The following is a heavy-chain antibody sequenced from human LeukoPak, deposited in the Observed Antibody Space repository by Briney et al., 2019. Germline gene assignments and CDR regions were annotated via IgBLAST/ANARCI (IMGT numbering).Heavy chain of an antibody. CDR2: ISSSSSYI. D-gene: IGHD3-22*01. Sequence: PGGSLRLSCAASGFTFSSYSMNWVRQAPGKGLEWVSSISSSSSYIYYADSVKGRFTISRDNAKNSLYLQVNSLRAEDTAVYYCARLITMIVDYWGQGTLVTVSS. J-gene: IGHJ4*02. CDR3: ARLITMIVDY. CDR1: GFTFSSYS. V-gene: IGHV3-21*01.